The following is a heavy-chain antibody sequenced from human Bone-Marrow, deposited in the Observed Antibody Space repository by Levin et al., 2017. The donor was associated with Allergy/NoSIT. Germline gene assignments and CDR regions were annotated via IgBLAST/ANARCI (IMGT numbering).Heavy chain of an antibody. J-gene: IGHJ5*01. D-gene: IGHD7-27*01. Sequence: KTSETLSLTCTVSSGSGSNYCWSWIRQSAAEGLEYIGRICSDGNFRYSPSLASRVTISVDTSRSQIFLKLSSMTAADTAVYYCARGLGRSVDFNWFDSWGQGTLVTVSS. CDR3: ARGLGRSVDFNWFDS. CDR2: ICSDGNF. CDR1: SGSGSNYC. V-gene: IGHV4-4*07.